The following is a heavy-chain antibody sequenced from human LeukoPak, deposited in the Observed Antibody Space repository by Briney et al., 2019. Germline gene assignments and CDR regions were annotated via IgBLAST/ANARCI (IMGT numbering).Heavy chain of an antibody. J-gene: IGHJ4*02. CDR3: AIWTSGNY. CDR1: GFTFNRSW. D-gene: IGHD1-1*01. V-gene: IGHV3-7*01. CDR2: MDPSGSQK. Sequence: GGSLRLSCAASGFTFNRSWMNWVRQAPGKGLEWVANMDPSGSQKRYVDSGKGRFIISKDNPGASLYLDMYSLRAEDTAIYYCAIWTSGNYWGQGTLVTVSS.